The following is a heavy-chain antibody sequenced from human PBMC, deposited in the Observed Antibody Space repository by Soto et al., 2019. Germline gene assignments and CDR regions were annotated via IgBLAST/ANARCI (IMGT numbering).Heavy chain of an antibody. CDR1: GFTFSSYE. CDR2: ISSGSTI. V-gene: IGHV3-48*03. D-gene: IGHD6-13*01. Sequence: GGSLRLSCTASGFTFSSYEMNWVRQAPGKGLEWVSYISSGSTIYYADSVKGRFTISRDNAKNSLYLQMNSLRAEDTAVYYCARDGGVIAAALDYWGQGTLVTVSS. J-gene: IGHJ4*02. CDR3: ARDGGVIAAALDY.